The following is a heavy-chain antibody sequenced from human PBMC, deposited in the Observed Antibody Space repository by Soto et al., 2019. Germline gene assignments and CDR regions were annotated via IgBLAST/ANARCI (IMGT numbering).Heavy chain of an antibody. CDR2: IYHSGST. D-gene: IGHD2-15*01. V-gene: IGHV4-30-2*01. CDR3: ARSWEDCSGGSCHPGNFDY. Sequence: QLQLQESGSGLVKPSQTLSLTCAVSGGSISSGGYSWSWIRQPPGKGLEWIGYIYHSGSTYYNPSLKSRVTISVDRSKNQFSLKLSSVTAADTAVYYCARSWEDCSGGSCHPGNFDYWGQGTLVTVSS. CDR1: GGSISSGGYS. J-gene: IGHJ4*02.